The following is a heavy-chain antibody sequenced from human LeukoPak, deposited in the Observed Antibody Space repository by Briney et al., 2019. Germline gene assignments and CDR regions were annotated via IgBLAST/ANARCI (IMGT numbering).Heavy chain of an antibody. CDR2: IYPGDSDT. CDR1: GYSFTSYW. D-gene: IGHD2-15*01. CDR3: ASHGGYCSGGSRRPNKYYYYGMDV. Sequence: GESLKISCKGSGYSFTSYWIGWVRPMPGKGLEWMGIIYPGDSDTRYSPSFQGQVTISADKSISTAYLQWSSLKASDTAMYYCASHGGYCSGGSRRPNKYYYYGMDVWGQGTTVTVSS. V-gene: IGHV5-51*01. J-gene: IGHJ6*02.